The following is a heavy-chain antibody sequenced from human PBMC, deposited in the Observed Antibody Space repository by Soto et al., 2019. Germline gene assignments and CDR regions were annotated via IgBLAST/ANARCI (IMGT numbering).Heavy chain of an antibody. CDR3: AREAPVAGTNYFDL. CDR1: GLSLSTYD. Sequence: EVQLLQSGGGLVQPGGSLRLSCAASGLSLSTYDMIWVRQAPGKGLEWVSDIRGRGDSTYYEDSVKGRFTISRDNANNTLSLQMNSLRAEDTAVYYCAREAPVAGTNYFDLWGQGTLVTVSS. J-gene: IGHJ4*02. D-gene: IGHD6-19*01. V-gene: IGHV3-23*01. CDR2: IRGRGDST.